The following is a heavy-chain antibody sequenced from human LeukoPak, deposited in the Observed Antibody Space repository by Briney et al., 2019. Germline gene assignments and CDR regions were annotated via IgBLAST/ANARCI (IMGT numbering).Heavy chain of an antibody. CDR2: IYHSGST. CDR1: GGSISSFNW. D-gene: IGHD4-17*01. Sequence: SETLSLTCAVSGGSISSFNWWSWVRQPPGKGLEWIGEIYHSGSTNYSPSLKSRVTISVDKSKNQFSLMLSSVAAADTAVYYCARPSDYADFQNWGQGTLVTVSS. J-gene: IGHJ1*01. CDR3: ARPSDYADFQN. V-gene: IGHV4-4*02.